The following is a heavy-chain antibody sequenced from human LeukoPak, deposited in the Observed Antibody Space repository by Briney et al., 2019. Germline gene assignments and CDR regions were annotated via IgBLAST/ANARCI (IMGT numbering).Heavy chain of an antibody. D-gene: IGHD5-18*01. J-gene: IGHJ4*02. CDR1: GITFSNYA. CDR2: ISGSAHKI. V-gene: IGHV3-23*01. Sequence: GGSLRLSCVASGITFSNYAVSWVRQAPDKGLDWVSVISGSAHKICYADSVKGRFTISRDNSENIVYLQMNNLRAEDTALCYCAGRITGYSSGYVYWGQGTLVTVSS. CDR3: AGRITGYSSGYVY.